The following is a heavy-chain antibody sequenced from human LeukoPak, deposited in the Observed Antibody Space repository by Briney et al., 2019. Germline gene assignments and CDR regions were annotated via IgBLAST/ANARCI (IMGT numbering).Heavy chain of an antibody. J-gene: IGHJ4*02. CDR2: INPNSGGT. D-gene: IGHD3-22*01. V-gene: IGHV1-2*02. CDR3: ARDQHYYDSSGYHHSDFDC. Sequence: GASVKVSCKASGYTFTGYYMHWVRQAPGQGLEWMGWINPNSGGTNYAQKFQGRVTMTRDTSISTAYMELSRLRSDDTAVYYCARDQHYYDSSGYHHSDFDCWGQGTLVTVSS. CDR1: GYTFTGYY.